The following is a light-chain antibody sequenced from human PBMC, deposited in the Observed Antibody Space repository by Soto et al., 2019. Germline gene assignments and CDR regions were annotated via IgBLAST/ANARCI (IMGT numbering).Light chain of an antibody. CDR2: KAS. V-gene: IGKV1-5*03. J-gene: IGKJ1*01. Sequence: DIQMTQSPSTLSGSVGDRVTITCRASQTISSWLAWYQQKPGKAPKLLIYKASTLKSGVPSRLSGSGSGTEFTLTIRSLQPDDFATYYCQHYNSYSTFGQGTKVDIK. CDR1: QTISSW. CDR3: QHYNSYST.